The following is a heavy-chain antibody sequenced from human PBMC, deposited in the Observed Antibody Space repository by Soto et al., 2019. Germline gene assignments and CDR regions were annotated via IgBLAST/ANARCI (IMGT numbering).Heavy chain of an antibody. CDR3: ARDSFSGMIRSDDGFDI. Sequence: QVQLQESGPGLVKPSETLSLTCTVSGGSVTGTEYYWGWIRQPPGGGLEWIAYIHYSGTAKINPSLRRLVTISVDTSNNQISLRLRSVTAADTAVYYCARDSFSGMIRSDDGFDIWGPGTMVTVSS. CDR1: GGSVTGTEYY. V-gene: IGHV4-61*08. D-gene: IGHD3-16*01. CDR2: IHYSGTA. J-gene: IGHJ3*02.